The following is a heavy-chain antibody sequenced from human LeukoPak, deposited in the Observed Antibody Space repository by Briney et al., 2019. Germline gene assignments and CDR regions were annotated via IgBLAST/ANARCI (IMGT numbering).Heavy chain of an antibody. V-gene: IGHV3-74*01. CDR3: ARGLTGRSNY. CDR1: GFTFSSYW. Sequence: GGSLRLSCAASGFTFSSYWMSWVRQAPGKGLVWVSHIKNDDGSYTSYADSVRGRFTISRDNAKNTLYLQMNSLRAEDTAVYYCARGLTGRSNYWGQGTLVTVSS. CDR2: IKNDDGSYT. J-gene: IGHJ4*02. D-gene: IGHD1-26*01.